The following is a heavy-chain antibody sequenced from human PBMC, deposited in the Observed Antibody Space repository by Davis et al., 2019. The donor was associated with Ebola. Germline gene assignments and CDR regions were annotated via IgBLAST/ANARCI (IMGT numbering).Heavy chain of an antibody. Sequence: GESLKISCAASGFTFSDYYMSWIRQAPGKGLEWLSYISTYGTTIYYGDSVKGRFTISRDNAKNSLYLQMHSLRPEDTAVYYCARGERRHYDYNGMDVWGQGTTVTVSS. J-gene: IGHJ6*02. CDR1: GFTFSDYY. CDR3: ARGERRHYDYNGMDV. CDR2: ISTYGTTI. V-gene: IGHV3-11*01. D-gene: IGHD1-1*01.